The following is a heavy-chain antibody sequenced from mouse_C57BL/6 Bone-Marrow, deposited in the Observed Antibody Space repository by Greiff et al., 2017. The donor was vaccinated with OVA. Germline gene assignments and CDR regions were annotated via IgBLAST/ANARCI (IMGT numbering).Heavy chain of an antibody. CDR3: ARPRGYYWYFDD. V-gene: IGHV5-17*01. Sequence: EVKLVESGGGLVKPGGSLKLSCAASGFTFSDSGMHWVRQAPEKGLEWVAYISSGSSTIYYADTVKGRFTISRDNAKSTLFLQMTSLRSEDTAMYYCARPRGYYWYFDDWGTGTTVTVSS. CDR1: GFTFSDSG. D-gene: IGHD2-2*01. J-gene: IGHJ1*03. CDR2: ISSGSSTI.